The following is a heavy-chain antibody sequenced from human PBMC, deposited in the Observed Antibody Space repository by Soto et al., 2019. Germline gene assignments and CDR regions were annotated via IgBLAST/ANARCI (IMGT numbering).Heavy chain of an antibody. J-gene: IGHJ4*02. Sequence: QVQLVESGGGVVQPGRSLRLSCAASGFTFSSYGMQWVRQAPGKGLEWVAVISYEGRIQYYADSVKGRFTISRDNSKDTLNLQMNSLRTEDTAVYYCAKEGTTKRSYYFDFWGQGTLVTVSS. CDR2: ISYEGRIQ. D-gene: IGHD1-26*01. CDR3: AKEGTTKRSYYFDF. V-gene: IGHV3-30*18. CDR1: GFTFSSYG.